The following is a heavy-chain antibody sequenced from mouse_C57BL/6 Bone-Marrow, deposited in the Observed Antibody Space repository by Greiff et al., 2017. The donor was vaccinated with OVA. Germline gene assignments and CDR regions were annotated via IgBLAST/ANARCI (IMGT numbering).Heavy chain of an antibody. CDR1: GFTFSDYG. J-gene: IGHJ4*01. CDR3: ARRGIYYAMDY. V-gene: IGHV5-15*04. Sequence: EVKVEESGGGLVQPGGSLKLSCAASGFTFSDYGMAWVRQAPRKGPEWVAFISNLAYSIYYADTVTGRFTISRENAKNTLYLEMSSLRSEDTAMYYCARRGIYYAMDYWGQGTSVTVSS. CDR2: ISNLAYSI.